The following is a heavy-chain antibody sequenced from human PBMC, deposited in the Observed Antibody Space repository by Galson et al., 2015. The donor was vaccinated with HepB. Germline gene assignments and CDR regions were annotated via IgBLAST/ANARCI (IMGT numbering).Heavy chain of an antibody. J-gene: IGHJ3*02. CDR2: IIPILGIA. CDR1: GGTFSSYT. CDR3: SLYYDSSGYYYEHRAGIDAFDI. D-gene: IGHD3-22*01. Sequence: SVKVSCKASGGTFSSYTISWVRQAPGQGLGWMGRIIPILGIANYAQKFQGRVTITADKSTSTAYMELSSLRSEDTAVYYCSLYYDSSGYYYEHRAGIDAFDIWGQGTMVTVSS. V-gene: IGHV1-69*02.